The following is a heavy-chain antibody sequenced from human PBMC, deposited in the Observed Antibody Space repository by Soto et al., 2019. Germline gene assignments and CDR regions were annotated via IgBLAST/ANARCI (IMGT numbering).Heavy chain of an antibody. Sequence: PXGSLILSCSAAGFTFSTYAMSWVRQAPGKGLEWVSAISSGGTSTYYADSVKGRFTISRDNSKNTLFLQMISLRAEDTAIYYCAKDGPGFYDTSGRGHRGQGTLVTVSS. J-gene: IGHJ4*02. CDR3: AKDGPGFYDTSGRGH. CDR1: GFTFSTYA. D-gene: IGHD3-22*01. CDR2: ISSGGTST. V-gene: IGHV3-23*01.